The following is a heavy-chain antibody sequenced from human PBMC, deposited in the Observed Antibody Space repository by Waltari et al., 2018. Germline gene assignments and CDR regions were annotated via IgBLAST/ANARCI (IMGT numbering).Heavy chain of an antibody. J-gene: IGHJ2*01. CDR3: ARDGEQYFGETYWYLDL. CDR2: IRPNRHRQ. D-gene: IGHD3-10*01. V-gene: IGHV3-30*02. Sequence: QVQLVESGGGVVQPGGSLRLSCAASGFIFSTYGMHWVRQAPGKGPEWVALIRPNRHRQLYVGSVEGRFTISRDNSKNTLFLQMNSLRTEDTAVYFCARDGEQYFGETYWYLDLWGRGTLVTVSS. CDR1: GFIFSTYG.